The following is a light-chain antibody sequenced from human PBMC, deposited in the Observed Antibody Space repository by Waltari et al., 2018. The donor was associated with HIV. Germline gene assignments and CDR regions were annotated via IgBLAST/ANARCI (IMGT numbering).Light chain of an antibody. CDR3: QQYATSPVT. Sequence: EIVLTQSPVTLSLSPGGRATLSCRASQSVRSNFLAWYQQKRGQAPRLLIYGASTRATGIPDRFSGSGSGTDFTLTISRLEPEDFAVYFCQQYATSPVTFGHGTKVDIK. CDR1: QSVRSNF. J-gene: IGKJ1*01. V-gene: IGKV3-20*01. CDR2: GAS.